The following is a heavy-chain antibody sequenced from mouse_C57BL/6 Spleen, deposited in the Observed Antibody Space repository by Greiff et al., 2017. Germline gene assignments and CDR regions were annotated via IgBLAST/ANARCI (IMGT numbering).Heavy chain of an antibody. Sequence: QVQLQQPGAELVKPGASVKLSCKASGYTFTSYWMHWVKQRPGRGLEWIGRIDPNSGGTKYNEKFKSKATLTVDKPSSTAYMQLSSLTSEDSAVYYCARSPITTVVANWYFDVWGTGTTVTVSS. CDR3: ARSPITTVVANWYFDV. V-gene: IGHV1-72*01. CDR1: GYTFTSYW. J-gene: IGHJ1*03. D-gene: IGHD1-1*01. CDR2: IDPNSGGT.